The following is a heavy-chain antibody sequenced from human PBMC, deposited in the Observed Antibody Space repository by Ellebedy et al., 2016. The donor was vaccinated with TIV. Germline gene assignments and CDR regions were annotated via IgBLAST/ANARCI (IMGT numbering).Heavy chain of an antibody. J-gene: IGHJ6*02. Sequence: GGSLRLSXAASGFTFSSYGMHWVRQAPGKGLEWVAVIWYDGSNKYYADSVKGRFTISRDNSKNTLYLQMNSLRAEDTAVYYCARDKDGDYYYYGMDVWGQGTTVTVSS. V-gene: IGHV3-33*01. CDR2: IWYDGSNK. CDR1: GFTFSSYG. CDR3: ARDKDGDYYYYGMDV. D-gene: IGHD4-17*01.